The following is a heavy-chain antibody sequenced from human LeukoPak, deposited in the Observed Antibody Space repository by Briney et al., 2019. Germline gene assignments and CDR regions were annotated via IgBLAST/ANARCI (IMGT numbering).Heavy chain of an antibody. D-gene: IGHD2-2*01. V-gene: IGHV3-11*04. Sequence: GGSLRLSCAASGFTFSDYYMSWIRQAPGKGLEWVSYISSSGSTIYYADSVKGRFTISRDNAKNSLYLQMNSLRAEDTAVYYCARGDIVVVPAAADAFDIWGQGTMVTVSS. CDR2: ISSSGSTI. J-gene: IGHJ3*02. CDR1: GFTFSDYY. CDR3: ARGDIVVVPAAADAFDI.